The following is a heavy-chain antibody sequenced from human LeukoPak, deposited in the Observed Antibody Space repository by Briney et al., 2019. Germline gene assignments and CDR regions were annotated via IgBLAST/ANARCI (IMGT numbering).Heavy chain of an antibody. CDR2: INPSGGST. J-gene: IGHJ4*02. CDR1: GYTFTSYY. Sequence: ASVNVSCQASGYTFTSYYMHCVRQAPGQGLKWMGIINPSGGSTSYAQKFQGRVTMTRDMSTSTVYMELSSLRSEDTAVYYCARGSSSSYYFDYWGQGTLVTVSS. V-gene: IGHV1-46*01. CDR3: ARGSSSSYYFDY. D-gene: IGHD6-6*01.